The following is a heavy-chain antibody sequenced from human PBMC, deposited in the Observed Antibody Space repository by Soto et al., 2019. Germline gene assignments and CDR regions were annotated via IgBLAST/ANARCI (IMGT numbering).Heavy chain of an antibody. J-gene: IGHJ4*02. CDR2: IYYSGST. Sequence: SETLSLTCTVSGGSISSYYWSWIRQPPGKGLEWIGYIYYSGSTNYNPSLKSRVTISVDTSKNQFSLKLSSVTAADTAVYYCARDGGDYGDYGLGFDYWGQGTLVTVSS. CDR3: ARDGGDYGDYGLGFDY. D-gene: IGHD4-17*01. V-gene: IGHV4-59*01. CDR1: GGSISSYY.